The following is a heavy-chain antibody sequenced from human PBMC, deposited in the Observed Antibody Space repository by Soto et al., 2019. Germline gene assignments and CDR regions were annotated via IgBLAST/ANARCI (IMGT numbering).Heavy chain of an antibody. CDR1: GFTFNTFF. CDR2: INGDGSDT. V-gene: IGHV3-74*01. J-gene: IGHJ6*02. Sequence: PGGSLRLSCAASGFTFNTFFMHWVRQAPGKGPEWVSRINGDGSDTSYADSVKGRFTISRDNAKNTLYLQMNSLRAEDTAVYYCTRGVGVRGAIIQYYYGMDVWGQGTTVTVSS. CDR3: TRGVGVRGAIIQYYYGMDV. D-gene: IGHD3-10*01.